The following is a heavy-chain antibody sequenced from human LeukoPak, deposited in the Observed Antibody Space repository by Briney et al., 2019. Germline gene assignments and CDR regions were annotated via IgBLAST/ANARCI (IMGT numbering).Heavy chain of an antibody. CDR1: GGTFSSYA. Sequence: ASVKVSCKASGGTFSSYAISWVRQAPGQGLEWMGGIIPIFGTANYAQKFQGRVTITADESTSTAYMELSSLRSEDTAVYYCARGYRSYSSSSHSDYWGQGTLVTVSS. V-gene: IGHV1-69*13. J-gene: IGHJ4*02. D-gene: IGHD6-6*01. CDR3: ARGYRSYSSSSHSDY. CDR2: IIPIFGTA.